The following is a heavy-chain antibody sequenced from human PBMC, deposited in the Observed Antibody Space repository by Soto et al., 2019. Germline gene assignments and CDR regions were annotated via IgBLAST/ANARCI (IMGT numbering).Heavy chain of an antibody. CDR3: TTDGVGGTIFGVVITEPYWYFDL. V-gene: IGHV3-15*07. J-gene: IGHJ2*01. CDR2: IKSKTDGGTT. D-gene: IGHD3-3*01. CDR1: GFTFSNAW. Sequence: EVQLVESGGGLVKPGGSLRLSCAASGFTFSNAWMNWVRQAPGKGLEWVGRIKSKTDGGTTDYAAPMKGRFTISRDDSKNTLYLQMNSLKTEDTAVYYCTTDGVGGTIFGVVITEPYWYFDLWGRGTLVTVSS.